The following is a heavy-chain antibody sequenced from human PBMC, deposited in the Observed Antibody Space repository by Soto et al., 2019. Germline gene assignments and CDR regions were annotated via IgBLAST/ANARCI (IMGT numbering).Heavy chain of an antibody. Sequence: SETLSLTCTVSGGSIDSSTYYRGWIRQPPGKGLEWIGSIFYNGNTFYNPSLKSRITISVDTSKNQFSLKLSSVTAADTAVYYCARHSTGYYYSWFDPWGQGTLVTVSS. D-gene: IGHD3-22*01. J-gene: IGHJ5*02. V-gene: IGHV4-39*01. CDR3: ARHSTGYYYSWFDP. CDR2: IFYNGNT. CDR1: GGSIDSSTYY.